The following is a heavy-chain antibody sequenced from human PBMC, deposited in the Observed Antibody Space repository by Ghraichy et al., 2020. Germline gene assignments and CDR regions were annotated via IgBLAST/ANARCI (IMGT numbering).Heavy chain of an antibody. CDR3: ARRSYYYDSSGYYSKPAYYFDY. CDR1: GGSFSGYY. J-gene: IGHJ4*02. Sequence: SETLSLTCAVYGGSFSGYYWSWIRQPPGKGLEWIGEINHSGSTNYNPSLKSRDTISVDTSKNQFSLKLSSVTAADTAVYYCARRSYYYDSSGYYSKPAYYFDYWGQGTLVTVSS. V-gene: IGHV4-34*01. CDR2: INHSGST. D-gene: IGHD3-22*01.